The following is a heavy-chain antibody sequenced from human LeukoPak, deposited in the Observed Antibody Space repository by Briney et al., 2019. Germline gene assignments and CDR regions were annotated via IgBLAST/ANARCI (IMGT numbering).Heavy chain of an antibody. CDR1: GGSISSGGYY. CDR2: IYYSGST. CDR3: ARLGAGPTYYDFWSGYSSFYFDY. D-gene: IGHD3-3*01. V-gene: IGHV4-61*08. Sequence: SETLSLTCSVSGGSISSGGYYWSWIRQPPGKGLEWIGYIYYSGSTNYNPSLKSRVTISVDTSKNQFSLKLSSVTAADTAVYYCARLGAGPTYYDFWSGYSSFYFDYWGQGTLVTVSS. J-gene: IGHJ4*02.